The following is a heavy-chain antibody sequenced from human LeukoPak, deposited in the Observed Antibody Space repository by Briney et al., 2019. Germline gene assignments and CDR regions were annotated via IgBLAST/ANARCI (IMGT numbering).Heavy chain of an antibody. CDR2: ISYDGNNK. CDR3: ARDAAVAGTWISNY. J-gene: IGHJ4*02. Sequence: PGGSLRLSCAASGFTFSSYGMHWVRQAPGKGLEWVAVISYDGNNKYYADSVKGRFTISRDNSKNTLYLQMNSLRPEDTAVCYCARDAAVAGTWISNYWGQGTLVTVSS. CDR1: GFTFSSYG. D-gene: IGHD6-19*01. V-gene: IGHV3-30*03.